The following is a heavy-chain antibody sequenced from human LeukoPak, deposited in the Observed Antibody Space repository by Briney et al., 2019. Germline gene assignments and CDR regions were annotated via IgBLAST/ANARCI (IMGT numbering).Heavy chain of an antibody. CDR2: ISGSGGST. CDR1: GFTFSSYA. CDR3: ALPGGGYYGSGSRPIDY. D-gene: IGHD3-10*01. Sequence: GGSLRLSCAASGFTFSSYAMSWVRQAPGKGLEWVSAISGSGGSTYYADSVKGRFTISRDNSKNTLYLQMNSLRAEDTAVYYCALPGGGYYGSGSRPIDYWGQGTLVTVSS. J-gene: IGHJ4*02. V-gene: IGHV3-23*01.